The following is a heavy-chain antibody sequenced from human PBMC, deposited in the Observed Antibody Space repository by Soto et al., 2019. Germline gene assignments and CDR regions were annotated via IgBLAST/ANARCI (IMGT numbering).Heavy chain of an antibody. J-gene: IGHJ4*02. V-gene: IGHV4-31*03. D-gene: IGHD4-4*01. CDR2: IYSRGDT. CDR1: GGSVSNGAYY. CDR3: ARVDSARWLDY. Sequence: QVQLQESGPGLVKPSQTLSLTCSVSGGSVSNGAYYWSWIRQRPGKGLEWIGSIYSRGDTQYNPSLKTRLTISVVTSTDQFSRKLTSVAAAATAVYYCARVDSARWLDYWGQGTLVTVSS.